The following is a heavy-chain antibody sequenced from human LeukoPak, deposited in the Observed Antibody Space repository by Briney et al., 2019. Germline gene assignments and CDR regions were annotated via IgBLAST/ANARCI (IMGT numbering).Heavy chain of an antibody. CDR1: GYTFTSYY. Sequence: ASVKVSCKASGYTFTSYYMHWVRQAPGQGLEWMGIINPSGGSTSYAQKFQGRVTMTRDMSTSTVYMELSSLRSEDTAVYYCARGGGRGTTYSSSWYAFDYWGQGTLVTVSS. CDR2: INPSGGST. CDR3: ARGGGRGTTYSSSWYAFDY. D-gene: IGHD6-13*01. V-gene: IGHV1-46*01. J-gene: IGHJ4*02.